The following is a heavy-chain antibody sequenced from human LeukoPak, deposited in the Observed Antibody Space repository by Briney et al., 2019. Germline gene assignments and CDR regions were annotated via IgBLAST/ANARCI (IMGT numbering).Heavy chain of an antibody. Sequence: SETLSLTCAVSGGSISSSSYYWGWIRQSPGKGLEWIGRIYYIGSTYYNPSLKSRVTISVDTSKNQFSLKLSSVTAADTAVYYCARAPSIAARPSSEAYFDYWGRGTLVTVSS. CDR3: ARAPSIAARPSSEAYFDY. CDR2: IYYIGST. CDR1: GGSISSSSYY. V-gene: IGHV4-39*07. D-gene: IGHD6-6*01. J-gene: IGHJ4*02.